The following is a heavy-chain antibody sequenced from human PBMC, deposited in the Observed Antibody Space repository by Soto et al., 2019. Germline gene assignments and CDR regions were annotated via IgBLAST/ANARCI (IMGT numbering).Heavy chain of an antibody. J-gene: IGHJ4*02. Sequence: EVQLLESGGGLVQPGGSLRLSCAASGFTFSNYAMTWVRQAPGKGLEWVSFISGSGGITYYADSVKGRFTISRGNSKNTLYLQMHSLRAEDTAIYYCEKDANWEDHYWGQGTLVTVSS. CDR1: GFTFSNYA. D-gene: IGHD1-1*01. CDR2: ISGSGGIT. V-gene: IGHV3-23*01. CDR3: EKDANWEDHY.